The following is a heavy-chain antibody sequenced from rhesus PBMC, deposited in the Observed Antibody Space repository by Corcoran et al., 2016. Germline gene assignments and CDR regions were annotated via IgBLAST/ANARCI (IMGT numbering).Heavy chain of an antibody. V-gene: IGHV4-169*01. Sequence: QLQLQESGPELVKPSETLSVTCAVPGGSITSTYWSWIRQPPGKGLEWIGYLYGRGSSTNYNPSLKSRVTLSVDTSKNQLSMKLSSVTTADTAVYYCARSSGYSSSYTFDYWGQGVLVTVSS. J-gene: IGHJ4*01. D-gene: IGHD6-43*01. CDR2: LYGRGSST. CDR3: ARSSGYSSSYTFDY. CDR1: GGSITSTY.